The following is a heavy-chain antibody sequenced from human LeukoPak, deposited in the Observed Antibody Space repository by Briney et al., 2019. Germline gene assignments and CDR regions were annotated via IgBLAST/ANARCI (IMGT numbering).Heavy chain of an antibody. CDR3: ARERGIAVAGFDY. V-gene: IGHV4-39*07. D-gene: IGHD6-19*01. J-gene: IGHJ4*02. Sequence: SETLSLTCTVSGGSIISYFWSWIRQSPGKGLEWIGSIYYSGSTHYNPSLKSRVTISVDTSKNQFSLKLSSVTAADTAVYYCARERGIAVAGFDYWGQGTLVTVSS. CDR2: IYYSGST. CDR1: GGSIISYF.